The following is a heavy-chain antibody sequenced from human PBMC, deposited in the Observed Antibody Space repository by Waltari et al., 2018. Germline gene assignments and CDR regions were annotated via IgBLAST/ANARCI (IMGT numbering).Heavy chain of an antibody. D-gene: IGHD3-16*01. J-gene: IGHJ4*02. CDR3: ARFPFDPQDY. CDR1: GYSISRGYY. CDR2: IYHSGST. Sequence: QVQLQESGPGLVKPSETLSLTCAVSGYSISRGYYWGWIRQPPGKGLEWIGSIYHSGSTYYNPSLKSRVTISVDTSKNQFSLKLSSVTAADTAVYYCARFPFDPQDYWGQGTLVTVSS. V-gene: IGHV4-38-2*01.